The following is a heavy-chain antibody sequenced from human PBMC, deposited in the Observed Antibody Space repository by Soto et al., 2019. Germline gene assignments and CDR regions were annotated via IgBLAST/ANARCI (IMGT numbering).Heavy chain of an antibody. J-gene: IGHJ4*02. CDR2: ISGSGGST. CDR1: GFTFSSYA. CDR3: AKGRYYGSGSYSHFEY. D-gene: IGHD3-10*01. Sequence: GGSLRLSCAASGFTFSSYAMSWVRQAPGKGLEWVSAISGSGGSTYYADSVKGRFTISRDNSKNTLYLQMNSLRAEDTAVYYCAKGRYYGSGSYSHFEYWGQGTLVTVSS. V-gene: IGHV3-23*01.